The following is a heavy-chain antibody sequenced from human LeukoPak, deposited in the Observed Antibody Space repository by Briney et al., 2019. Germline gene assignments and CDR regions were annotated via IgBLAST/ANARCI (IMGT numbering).Heavy chain of an antibody. D-gene: IGHD1-26*01. CDR3: PRDASMGSYYFDY. Sequence: GGSLRLSCAASGFTFSDYYMSWIRQAPGKGLEWVSYISSSGSTIYYADSVKGRFTISRDNAKNSLYLQMNGRRAEDTAVYYGPRDASMGSYYFDYWGQGTLVTVSS. J-gene: IGHJ4*02. V-gene: IGHV3-11*01. CDR1: GFTFSDYY. CDR2: ISSSGSTI.